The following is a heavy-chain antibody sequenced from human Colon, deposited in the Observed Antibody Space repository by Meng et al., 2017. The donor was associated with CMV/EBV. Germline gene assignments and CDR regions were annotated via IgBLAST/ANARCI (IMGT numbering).Heavy chain of an antibody. J-gene: IGHJ4*02. CDR2: IYHGGST. Sequence: CTVSGDFISSSRFYWGWIRQPPGKGLEWIGNIYHGGSTYYNPSLKSRVVMSVDTSKNQFSLSLSSVTAADTAIYYCARDREQVYDYWGQGTLVTVSS. V-gene: IGHV4-39*07. CDR1: GDFISSSRFY. D-gene: IGHD5/OR15-5a*01. CDR3: ARDREQVYDY.